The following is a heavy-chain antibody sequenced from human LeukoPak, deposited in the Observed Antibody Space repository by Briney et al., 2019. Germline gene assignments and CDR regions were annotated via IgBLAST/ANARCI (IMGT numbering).Heavy chain of an antibody. Sequence: GGSLRLSCAASGFTFSSYAMSWVRQAPGKGLEWVAVLWFDGSNTYYADSVKGRFTISRDNSKNTLYLQMNSLRAEDTAVYYCAKDPYYYDSSDYLRDVRGYFDLWGRGTLVTVSS. J-gene: IGHJ2*01. CDR3: AKDPYYYDSSDYLRDVRGYFDL. CDR1: GFTFSSYA. D-gene: IGHD3-22*01. V-gene: IGHV3-33*06. CDR2: LWFDGSNT.